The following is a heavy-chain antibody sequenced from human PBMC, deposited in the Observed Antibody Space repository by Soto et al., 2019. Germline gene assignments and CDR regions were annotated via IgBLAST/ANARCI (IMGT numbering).Heavy chain of an antibody. CDR2: MNPNSGNT. J-gene: IGHJ6*02. Sequence: QVQLVQSGAEVKKPGASVKVSCKASGYTFTSYDINWVRQATGQGLEWMGWMNPNSGNTGYAQKFQGRVTMTRNTSISTAYMEVSSLRSEDTAVYYCARGSYYYDSSGYSFPALYYYYYGMDVWGQGTTVTVSS. CDR1: GYTFTSYD. V-gene: IGHV1-8*01. D-gene: IGHD3-22*01. CDR3: ARGSYYYDSSGYSFPALYYYYYGMDV.